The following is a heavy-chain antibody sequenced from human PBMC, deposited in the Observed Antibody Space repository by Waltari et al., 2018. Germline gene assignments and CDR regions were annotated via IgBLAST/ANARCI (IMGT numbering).Heavy chain of an antibody. CDR1: GFTFDDYA. CDR3: AKVIAVASPNAFDI. Sequence: EVQLVESGGGLVQPGRSLRLSCAASGFTFDDYAMHWVRPAPGKGLEWVSGISWNSGSIGYADSVKGRFTISRDNAKNSLYLQMNSLRAEDTALYYCAKVIAVASPNAFDIWGQGTMVTVSS. CDR2: ISWNSGSI. J-gene: IGHJ3*02. D-gene: IGHD6-19*01. V-gene: IGHV3-9*01.